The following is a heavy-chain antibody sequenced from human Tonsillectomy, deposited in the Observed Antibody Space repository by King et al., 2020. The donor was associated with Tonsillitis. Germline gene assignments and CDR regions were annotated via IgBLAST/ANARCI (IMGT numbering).Heavy chain of an antibody. D-gene: IGHD3-9*01. J-gene: IGHJ4*02. CDR1: GFTFSSYS. V-gene: IGHV3-48*01. CDR2: ISSSSSTI. Sequence: VQLVESGGGLVQPGGSLRLSCAASGFTFSSYSMNWVRQAPGKGLEWVSYISSSSSTIYYADSVKGRFTISRDNAKNSLYLQMNSLRAEDTAVYYCARGGLRYFDWLPLKIYRRGYFDYWGQRTLVTVSS. CDR3: ARGGLRYFDWLPLKIYRRGYFDY.